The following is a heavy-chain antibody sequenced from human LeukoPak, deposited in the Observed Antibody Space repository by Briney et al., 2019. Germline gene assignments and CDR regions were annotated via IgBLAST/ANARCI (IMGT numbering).Heavy chain of an antibody. J-gene: IGHJ4*02. CDR1: GFTFSSYA. V-gene: IGHV3-23*01. Sequence: GGSLRLSCAASGFTFSSYAMSWVRQAPGKGLEWVSAISGSGGSTYYADSVKGRFTISRDNSKNTLYLQMDSLRAEDTAVYYCAKQKYDILTGYYDYWGQGTLVTVSS. D-gene: IGHD3-9*01. CDR3: AKQKYDILTGYYDY. CDR2: ISGSGGST.